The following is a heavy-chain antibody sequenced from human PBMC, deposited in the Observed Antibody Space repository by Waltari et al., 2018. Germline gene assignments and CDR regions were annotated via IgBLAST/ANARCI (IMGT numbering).Heavy chain of an antibody. Sequence: QVQLVQSGAEVKKPGSSVKVSCKASGGTFSSYDISWVRQAPGQGLGWRGRMSPSFGTANDGQKFQGRVTITADKSTSTAYRERSSVRSEDTAVDDCATGYGNSTSCPHINWFDPWGQGTLVTVSS. D-gene: IGHD2-2*03. CDR1: GGTFSSYD. CDR2: MSPSFGTA. CDR3: ATGYGNSTSCPHINWFDP. J-gene: IGHJ5*02. V-gene: IGHV1-69*13.